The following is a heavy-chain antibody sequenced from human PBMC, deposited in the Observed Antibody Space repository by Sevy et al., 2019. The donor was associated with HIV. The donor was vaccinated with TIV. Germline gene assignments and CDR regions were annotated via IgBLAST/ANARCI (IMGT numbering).Heavy chain of an antibody. CDR3: VRDPDYNFLRGDYGMDV. V-gene: IGHV3-64D*06. CDR1: GFSFSNSA. CDR2: ISSDGVST. Sequence: GGSLRLSCSGSGFSFSNSAMNWVRQTPGKGLKYVSAISSDGVSTYYTDSVRGRFTISRDNSKNTLYLQMSSLRVEDTAVYYCVRDPDYNFLRGDYGMDVWGQGTTVTVSS. D-gene: IGHD3-3*01. J-gene: IGHJ6*02.